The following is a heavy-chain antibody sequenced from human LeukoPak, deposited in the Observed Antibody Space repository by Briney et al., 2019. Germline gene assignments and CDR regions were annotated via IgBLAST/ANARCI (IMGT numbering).Heavy chain of an antibody. CDR3: ASLLYDFWSGYQFDY. CDR1: GGSISSSSYY. J-gene: IGHJ4*02. D-gene: IGHD3-3*01. Sequence: PSETLSLTCTVSGGSISSSSYYWGWIRQPPGKGLEWIGSIYYSGSTYYNPSLESRVTISVDTSKNQFSLKLSSVTAADTAVYYCASLLYDFWSGYQFDYWGQGTLVTVSS. CDR2: IYYSGST. V-gene: IGHV4-39*01.